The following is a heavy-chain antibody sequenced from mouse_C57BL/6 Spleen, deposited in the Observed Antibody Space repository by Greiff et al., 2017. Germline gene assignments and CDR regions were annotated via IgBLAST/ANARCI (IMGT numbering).Heavy chain of an antibody. CDR3: TRAPDSYWYFDV. CDR2: ISSGGDYT. J-gene: IGHJ1*03. Sequence: EVKVVESGEGLVKPGGSLKLSCAASGFTFSSYAMSWVRQTPEQRLEWVAYISSGGDYTYYADTVKGRFTISRDNSRNTLYLQMSSLRSEDSAMYYCTRAPDSYWYFDVWGKGTTVTVSS. CDR1: GFTFSSYA. V-gene: IGHV5-9-1*02. D-gene: IGHD2-12*01.